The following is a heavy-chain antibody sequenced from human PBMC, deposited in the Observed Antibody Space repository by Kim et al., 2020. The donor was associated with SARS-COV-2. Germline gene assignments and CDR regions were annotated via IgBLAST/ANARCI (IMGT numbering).Heavy chain of an antibody. CDR1: GFTFGIYA. J-gene: IGHJ4*02. CDR2: ISVSGRST. Sequence: GGSLRLSCAASGFTFGIYAMSWARQAPGKGLEWVSTISVSGRSTHYADSVKGRVTISRDNSMNTLYLQMKSLRAEDTAVYYCDASDYWGQGTLVAVSS. V-gene: IGHV3-23*01. CDR3: DASDY.